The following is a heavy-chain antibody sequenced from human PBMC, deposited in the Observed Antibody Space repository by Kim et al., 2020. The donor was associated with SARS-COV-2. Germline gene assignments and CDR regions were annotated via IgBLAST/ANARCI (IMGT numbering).Heavy chain of an antibody. CDR2: ISYDGSNK. CDR1: VPPFKTYA. V-gene: IGHV3-30*04. CDR3: ARVPPGGDTGGYPTVYYGMDV. Sequence: GWSLRLSFLFSVPPFKTYALHWVRQAPGKGLEWVAVISYDGSNKYFADSVKGRFTISRDNSKNTLYLRMNSLRVEDTAVYYCARVPPGGDTGGYPTVYYGMDVWGQGTTVTVSS. J-gene: IGHJ6*02. D-gene: IGHD2-8*02.